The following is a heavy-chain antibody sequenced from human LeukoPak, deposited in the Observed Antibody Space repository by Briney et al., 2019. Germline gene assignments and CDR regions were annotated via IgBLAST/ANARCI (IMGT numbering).Heavy chain of an antibody. CDR2: IYHSGST. V-gene: IGHV4-38-2*02. CDR3: AREVLDFDY. J-gene: IGHJ4*02. D-gene: IGHD2-2*03. Sequence: SETLSLTCAVSGYSISSGYYWGWIRQPPGKGLEWIGSIYHSGSTYYNPSLKSRVTISVDTSKNQFSLKLGSVTAADTAVYYCAREVLDFDYWGQGTVVTVSS. CDR1: GYSISSGYY.